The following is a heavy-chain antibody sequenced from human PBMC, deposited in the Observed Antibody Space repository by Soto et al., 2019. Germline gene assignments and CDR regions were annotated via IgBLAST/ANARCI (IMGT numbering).Heavy chain of an antibody. D-gene: IGHD1-26*01. Sequence: QVQLQESGSGLVKPSQTLSLTCAVSGGSISSGGYSWTWIRQTPGKGLEWIGHIYHSGATSYNPSLKSRVTISLDRSRNHFSLDLSSVTAADTAVYYCARGMDGNYYYYWYFDDWGRGTLVTVSS. CDR2: IYHSGAT. CDR1: GGSISSGGYS. J-gene: IGHJ2*01. V-gene: IGHV4-30-2*01. CDR3: ARGMDGNYYYYWYFDD.